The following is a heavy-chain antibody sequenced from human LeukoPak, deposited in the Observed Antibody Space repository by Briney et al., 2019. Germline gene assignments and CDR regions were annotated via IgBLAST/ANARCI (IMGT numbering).Heavy chain of an antibody. D-gene: IGHD2-2*02. Sequence: ASVKVSCKASGYTFTGYYMHWVRQAPGQGLEWMGWINPNSGGTNYAQKFQGWVTMTRDTSISTAYMELSSLRSEDTAVYYCARDSLGYCSSTSCYRGYFDYWGQGTLVAVSS. V-gene: IGHV1-2*04. J-gene: IGHJ4*02. CDR3: ARDSLGYCSSTSCYRGYFDY. CDR1: GYTFTGYY. CDR2: INPNSGGT.